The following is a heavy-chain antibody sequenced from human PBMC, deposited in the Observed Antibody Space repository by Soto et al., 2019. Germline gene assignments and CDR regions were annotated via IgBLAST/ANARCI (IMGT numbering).Heavy chain of an antibody. CDR3: ARGGPEGY. Sequence: EVQLVESGGGLVQPGGSLRLSCAASGFTVSSSFMTWVRQAPGKGLEWVSVIYSGGSTYYADSVKGRFTISRENSKNTLYLQMISLRAEDTAVYYCARGGPEGYWGQGTLVTVSS. CDR1: GFTVSSSF. J-gene: IGHJ4*02. CDR2: IYSGGST. V-gene: IGHV3-66*01.